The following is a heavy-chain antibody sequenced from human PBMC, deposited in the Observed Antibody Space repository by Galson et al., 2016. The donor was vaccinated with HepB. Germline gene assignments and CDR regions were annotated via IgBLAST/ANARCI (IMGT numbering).Heavy chain of an antibody. CDR1: GYALIELS. V-gene: IGHV1-24*01. CDR3: AAAIPVAATIARYSFEF. Sequence: SVKVSCKVSGYALIELSMHWVRQAPGRGPEWMGGFDPEDSKTVYARQFQGRVAVAEDTSTDTAYMELSSLRSEDTAVYYCAAAIPVAATIARYSFEFWGQGTLVTVSS. J-gene: IGHJ4*02. CDR2: FDPEDSKT. D-gene: IGHD6-25*01.